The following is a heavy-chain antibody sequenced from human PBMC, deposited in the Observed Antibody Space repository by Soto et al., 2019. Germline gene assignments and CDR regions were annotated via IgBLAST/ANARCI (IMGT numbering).Heavy chain of an antibody. D-gene: IGHD1-1*01. J-gene: IGHJ5*02. CDR1: GGSISSYY. CDR3: ARDGMYNLPVGFDP. CDR2: IYYSEST. Sequence: ETLSLTCTVSGGSISSYYWSWIRQPPGKGMEWIGYIYYSESTNYNPSLKSRVTISVDTSKNQFSLKLSSVTAADTAVYYCARDGMYNLPVGFDPWGQGTLVTVSS. V-gene: IGHV4-59*01.